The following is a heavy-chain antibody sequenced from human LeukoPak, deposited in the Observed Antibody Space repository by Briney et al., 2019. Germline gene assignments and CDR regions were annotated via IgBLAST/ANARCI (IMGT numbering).Heavy chain of an antibody. D-gene: IGHD5-12*01. J-gene: IGHJ4*02. Sequence: ASVTVSCKASGYTITDYGINWVRQAPGQGLDWMGWINTRTGHPTYGQGFKGRIVFSLDTAVSTAYLEISSLKADDTAVYYCAREYSHSPAWVYWGLGTLVTVSS. V-gene: IGHV7-4-1*02. CDR3: AREYSHSPAWVY. CDR2: INTRTGHP. CDR1: GYTITDYG.